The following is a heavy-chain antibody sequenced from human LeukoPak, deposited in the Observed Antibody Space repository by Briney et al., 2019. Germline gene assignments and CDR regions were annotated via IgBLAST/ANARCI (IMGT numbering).Heavy chain of an antibody. CDR1: GYTLNELS. CDR3: APLDFWVPST. CDR2: FDPEYGET. J-gene: IGHJ5*02. Sequence: GASVKVSCKVSGYTLNELSIHWERQAAGKGLEWMGGFDPEYGETVYAQKFQGRVTMAEDTSTDTAYMELSSLRSEDTAVYYCAPLDFWVPSTWGQGTLVTVSS. D-gene: IGHD3-3*01. V-gene: IGHV1-24*01.